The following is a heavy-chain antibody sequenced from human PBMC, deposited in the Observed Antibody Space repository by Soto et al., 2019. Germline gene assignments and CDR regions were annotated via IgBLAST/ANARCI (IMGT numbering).Heavy chain of an antibody. D-gene: IGHD3-10*01. V-gene: IGHV4-39*01. CDR3: AHTMVRGVIIKRNSAFDI. Sequence: SETLSLTCTVSGGSISSSSYYWGWIRQPPGKGLEWIGSIYYSGSTYYNPSLKSRVTISVDTSKNQFSLKLSSVTAADTAVYYCAHTMVRGVIIKRNSAFDIWGQGTMVTVSS. CDR2: IYYSGST. J-gene: IGHJ3*02. CDR1: GGSISSSSYY.